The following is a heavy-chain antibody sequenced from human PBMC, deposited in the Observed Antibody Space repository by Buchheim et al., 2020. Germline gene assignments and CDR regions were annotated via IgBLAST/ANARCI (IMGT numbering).Heavy chain of an antibody. CDR3: ARDQITMVRGVIMFNYYYYGMDV. V-gene: IGHV3-30-3*01. J-gene: IGHJ6*02. CDR1: GFTFSSYA. CDR2: ISYDGSNK. Sequence: VQLVESGGGLVQPGGSLKLSCAASGFTFSSYAMHWVRQAPGKGLEWVAVISYDGSNKYYADSVKGRFTISRDNSKNTLYLQMNSLRAEDTAVYYCARDQITMVRGVIMFNYYYYGMDVWGQGTT. D-gene: IGHD3-10*01.